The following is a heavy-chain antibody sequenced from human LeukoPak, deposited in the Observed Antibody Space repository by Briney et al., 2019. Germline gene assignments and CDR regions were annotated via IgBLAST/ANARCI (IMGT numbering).Heavy chain of an antibody. CDR2: IKADGTEK. CDR1: GFTFRNAW. V-gene: IGHV3-7*01. Sequence: GGSLRLSCTASGFTFRNAWMNWVRQAPGKGLEWVANIKADGTEKYYVDSVRGRFTISRDNAKNSLDLQMNSLRAEDTAVYYCSFSLNYWGQGTLVTVSS. J-gene: IGHJ4*02. CDR3: SFSLNY.